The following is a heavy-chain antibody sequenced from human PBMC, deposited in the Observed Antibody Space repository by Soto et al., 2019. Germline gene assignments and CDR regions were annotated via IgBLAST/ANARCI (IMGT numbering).Heavy chain of an antibody. D-gene: IGHD2-2*01. CDR1: GFTFNNYG. J-gene: IGHJ4*02. V-gene: IGHV3-21*01. Sequence: GGSLRLSCVVYGFTFNNYGINWVRQAPGKGLEWVSTVSKSDYTYYSDSVKGRFTISRDNAKNSVSLQMNTLRAEDTAVYYCATEDSIIIPAVSDFWGQGTLVTVSS. CDR3: ATEDSIIIPAVSDF. CDR2: VSKSDYT.